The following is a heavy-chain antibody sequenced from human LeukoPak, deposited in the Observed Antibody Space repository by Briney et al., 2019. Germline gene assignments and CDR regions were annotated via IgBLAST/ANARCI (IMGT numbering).Heavy chain of an antibody. J-gene: IGHJ5*02. D-gene: IGHD3-16*01. V-gene: IGHV3-7*01. Sequence: AGGSLRLSCAASGFSIIGYWMTWVRQAPGKGLEWVANIKQDGSVKTYVDSVKGRFTISRDNAKNSLYLQMDNLRVEDTAMYYCARDGGTDWYDPWGQGTLVTVSS. CDR3: ARDGGTDWYDP. CDR2: IKQDGSVK. CDR1: GFSIIGYW.